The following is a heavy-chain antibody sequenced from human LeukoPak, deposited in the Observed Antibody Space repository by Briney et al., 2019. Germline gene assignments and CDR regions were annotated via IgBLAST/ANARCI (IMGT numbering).Heavy chain of an antibody. V-gene: IGHV3-64*04. CDR2: INSDRRYI. D-gene: IGHD4-23*01. J-gene: IGHJ4*02. Sequence: GGSLRLSCSASGFTYSLYAMHCVRQAPRKGVEYVSAINSDRRYIYYADSVKGRVNISRENSKNTLYLQMNSLTPEDAAVYYCARDDIHGNSNTHDYWGQGTLVTVSS. CDR3: ARDDIHGNSNTHDY. CDR1: GFTYSLYA.